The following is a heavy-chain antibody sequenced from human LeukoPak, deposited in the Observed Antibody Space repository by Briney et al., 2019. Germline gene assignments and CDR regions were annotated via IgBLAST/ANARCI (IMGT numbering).Heavy chain of an antibody. Sequence: GTLRLSCAASGFTFSSHGMSWVRQAPGQGLEWVSVISGSGVSTYYADSVKGRFTISRDNSKNTLYLQMNSLRAEDTAVYYCAKDHGSLGSGLNWGQGTLVTVSS. CDR2: ISGSGVST. J-gene: IGHJ4*02. CDR3: AKDHGSLGSGLN. D-gene: IGHD3-10*01. CDR1: GFTFSSHG. V-gene: IGHV3-23*01.